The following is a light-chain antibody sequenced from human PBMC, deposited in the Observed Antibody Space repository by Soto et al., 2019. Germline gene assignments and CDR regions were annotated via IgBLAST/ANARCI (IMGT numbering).Light chain of an antibody. Sequence: EIVLTQSPATMSLSPGERATLSCRTSQSVSRNLAWYQQKPGQAPRLLIYDASQRATGIAARFSGSGSGTDFTLTISSLEPKDFALYYCQHRSNWPAFGGGTKVEIK. CDR3: QHRSNWPA. CDR2: DAS. CDR1: QSVSRN. V-gene: IGKV3-11*01. J-gene: IGKJ4*01.